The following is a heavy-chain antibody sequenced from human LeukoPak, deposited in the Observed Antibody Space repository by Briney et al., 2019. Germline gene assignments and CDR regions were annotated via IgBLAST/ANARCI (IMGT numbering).Heavy chain of an antibody. J-gene: IGHJ3*02. D-gene: IGHD2-15*01. CDR2: IYYSGST. CDR3: ARPGGYCSGGSCSDAFDI. Sequence: SETLSLTCTVSGASFSSSTYYWGWIRQPPGKGLEWIGSIYYSGSTYYNPSLKSRVTISVDTSKNQFSLKLSSVTAADTAVYYCARPGGYCSGGSCSDAFDIWGQGTMVTVSS. CDR1: GASFSSSTYY. V-gene: IGHV4-39*01.